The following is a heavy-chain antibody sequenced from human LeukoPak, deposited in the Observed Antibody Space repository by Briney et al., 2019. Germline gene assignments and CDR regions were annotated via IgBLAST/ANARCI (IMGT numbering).Heavy chain of an antibody. CDR2: FDPEDGET. J-gene: IGHJ6*02. CDR3: AKLIVGATTDYYYGMDV. CDR1: GYTLTELS. D-gene: IGHD1-26*01. V-gene: IGHV1-24*01. Sequence: ASVKVSCKVSGYTLTELSMHWVRQAPGEGLEWMGGFDPEDGETIYAQKFQGRVTMTEDTSTDTAYMELSSLRSEDTAVYYCAKLIVGATTDYYYGMDVWGQGTTVTVSS.